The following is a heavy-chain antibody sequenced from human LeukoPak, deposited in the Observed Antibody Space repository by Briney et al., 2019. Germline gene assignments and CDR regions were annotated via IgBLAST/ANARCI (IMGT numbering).Heavy chain of an antibody. Sequence: GGSLGLSCAASGFTFRNYVIHWVRQAPGKGLEWVAVTSSDLNVKLYADSVKGRFTISRDNSKNTLYLQMNSLRVEDTAVFYCAQGGSEIYYYYHGMDVWGQGTTVTVSS. CDR3: AQGGSEIYYYYHGMDV. V-gene: IGHV3-30-3*01. CDR2: TSSDLNVK. D-gene: IGHD3-10*01. J-gene: IGHJ6*02. CDR1: GFTFRNYV.